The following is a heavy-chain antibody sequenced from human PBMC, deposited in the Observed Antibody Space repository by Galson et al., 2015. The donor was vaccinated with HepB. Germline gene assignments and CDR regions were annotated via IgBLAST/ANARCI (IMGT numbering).Heavy chain of an antibody. Sequence: SETLSLTCTVSGDSISNFYWSWIRQPPGKGLEWITYIYYSGTTKYNPSVKSRVTTSIDTSQNQFSLNLTSVTAADTAVYYCARGSESSTWYGGYFDHWGQGILVTVSS. CDR3: ARGSESSTWYGGYFDH. J-gene: IGHJ4*02. V-gene: IGHV4-59*01. D-gene: IGHD6-13*01. CDR2: IYYSGTT. CDR1: GDSISNFY.